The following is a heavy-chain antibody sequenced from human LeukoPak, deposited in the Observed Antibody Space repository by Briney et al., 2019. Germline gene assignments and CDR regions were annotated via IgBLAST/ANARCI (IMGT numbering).Heavy chain of an antibody. Sequence: GGSLRLSCAASGFTFSSYWMSWVRQAPGKGLEWVANIKQDGSEKYCVDSVKGRFTISRDNAKNSLYLQMNSLRAEDTAVYYCARDSYGGTQDYWGQGTLVTVSS. CDR1: GFTFSSYW. V-gene: IGHV3-7*01. J-gene: IGHJ4*02. CDR2: IKQDGSEK. D-gene: IGHD4-23*01. CDR3: ARDSYGGTQDY.